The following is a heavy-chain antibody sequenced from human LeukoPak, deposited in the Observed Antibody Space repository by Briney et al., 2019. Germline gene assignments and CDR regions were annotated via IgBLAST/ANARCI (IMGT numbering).Heavy chain of an antibody. V-gene: IGHV1-8*02. J-gene: IGHJ5*02. CDR2: MNPNSGNT. D-gene: IGHD3-16*01. CDR3: ARAAMITFGGDPRYDP. Sequence: ASVKVSCKASGYTFTGYYMHWVRQAPGQGLEWMGWMNPNSGNTGYAQKFQGRVTMTRNTSISTAYMELSSLRSEDTAVYYCARAAMITFGGDPRYDPWGQGTLVTVSS. CDR1: GYTFTGYY.